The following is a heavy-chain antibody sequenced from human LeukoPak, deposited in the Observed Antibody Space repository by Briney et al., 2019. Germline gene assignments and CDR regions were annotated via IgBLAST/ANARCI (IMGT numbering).Heavy chain of an antibody. V-gene: IGHV3-53*01. CDR3: ARAGYCSSTSCWEDY. D-gene: IGHD2-2*01. CDR1: GFTVSSNY. CDR2: IYSGGST. Sequence: PGGSLRLSCAASGFTVSSNYMSWVRQAPGKGLEWVSVIYSGGSTYYADSVKGRFTISRDNAKNSLYLQMNSLRAEDTAVYYCARAGYCSSTSCWEDYWGQGTLVTVSS. J-gene: IGHJ4*02.